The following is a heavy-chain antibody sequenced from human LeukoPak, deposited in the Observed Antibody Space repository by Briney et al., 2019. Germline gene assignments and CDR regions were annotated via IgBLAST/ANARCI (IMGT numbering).Heavy chain of an antibody. V-gene: IGHV3-21*01. J-gene: IGHJ5*02. CDR2: ISSSSSYI. D-gene: IGHD3-10*01. CDR3: ARGGERSSNWFDP. CDR1: GFTFSSYS. Sequence: PGGSLRLSCAASGFTFSSYSMNWVRQAPGKGLEWVSSISSSSSYIYYADSVKGRFTISRDNAKNSLYLQMNSLRAEDTAVYYCARGGERSSNWFDPWGQGTLVTVSS.